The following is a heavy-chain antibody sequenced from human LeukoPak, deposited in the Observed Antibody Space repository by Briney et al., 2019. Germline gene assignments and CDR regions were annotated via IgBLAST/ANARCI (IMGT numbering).Heavy chain of an antibody. CDR1: GYTFTDYY. CDR2: VDPEDGET. CDR3: ATDSLNLWELLGY. D-gene: IGHD1-26*01. J-gene: IGHJ4*02. Sequence: ASVKVSCKVSGYTFTDYYMHWVQQAPGKGLEWMGLVDPEDGETIYAEKFQGRVIITADTSTDTAYMELSSLRSEDTAVYYCATDSLNLWELLGYWGQGTLVTVSS. V-gene: IGHV1-69-2*01.